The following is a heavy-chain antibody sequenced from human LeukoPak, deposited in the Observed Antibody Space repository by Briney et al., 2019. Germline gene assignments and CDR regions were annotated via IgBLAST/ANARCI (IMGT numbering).Heavy chain of an antibody. CDR3: ARGLYGSGSYSNRPLDY. CDR2: IYYNGST. Sequence: PSETLSLTCTVSGGSISSYYWGWIRQPPGKGLEWIGYIYYNGSTNYNPSLKSRVTISVDTSKNQFSLKLSSVTAADTAVYYCARGLYGSGSYSNRPLDYWGQGTLVTVSS. D-gene: IGHD3-10*01. CDR1: GGSISSYY. V-gene: IGHV4-59*01. J-gene: IGHJ4*02.